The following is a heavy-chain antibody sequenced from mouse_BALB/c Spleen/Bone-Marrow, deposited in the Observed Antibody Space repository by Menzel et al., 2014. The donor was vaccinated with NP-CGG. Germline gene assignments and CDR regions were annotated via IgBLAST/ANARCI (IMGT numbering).Heavy chain of an antibody. CDR2: IYPSDSYT. D-gene: IGHD1-1*01. Sequence: LHLQQSSVELVRPWASVKLSCKAPGNTFTSYWINWEKQRPGQGIEWIGIIYPSDSYTNYNQKLKDKAKLTADKSSSTTYMQLSSPASEDSAVFYCTRFLGSSHWCFDVWGARSTVTVAS. CDR1: GNTFTSYW. J-gene: IGHJ1*01. CDR3: TRFLGSSHWCFDV. V-gene: IGHV1-69*02.